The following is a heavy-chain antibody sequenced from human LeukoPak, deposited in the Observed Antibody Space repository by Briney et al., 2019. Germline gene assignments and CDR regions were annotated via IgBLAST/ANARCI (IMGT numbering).Heavy chain of an antibody. D-gene: IGHD1-14*01. J-gene: IGHJ4*02. Sequence: GGSLRVSCAGPGFTFGGYGMRWFRQTPGKGLEWVAVIAYDGSRAFYADSVKGRFTISRGNSKNTMSVQMDDLRAEDTAVYYCTRYNNDHFDYWGQGTLVTVSS. CDR2: IAYDGSRA. CDR3: TRYNNDHFDY. CDR1: GFTFGGYG. V-gene: IGHV3-33*01.